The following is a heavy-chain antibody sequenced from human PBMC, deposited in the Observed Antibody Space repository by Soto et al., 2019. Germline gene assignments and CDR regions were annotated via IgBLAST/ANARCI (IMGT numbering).Heavy chain of an antibody. V-gene: IGHV3-48*03. CDR3: ARDGRGSGVDY. Sequence: GSLRLSCAASGFTFSGYEMNWVRQAPGKGLEYVSYISSGGSTIYYADSVKGRFTVSRDNAKNSLYLQMNSLRAEDTAVYYCARDGRGSGVDYWGQGTLVTVSS. CDR1: GFTFSGYE. CDR2: ISSGGSTI. J-gene: IGHJ4*02. D-gene: IGHD3-10*01.